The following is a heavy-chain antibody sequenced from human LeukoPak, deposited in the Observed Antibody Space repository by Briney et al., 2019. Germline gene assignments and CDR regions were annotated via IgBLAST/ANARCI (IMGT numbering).Heavy chain of an antibody. CDR1: GDSISSSY. D-gene: IGHD3-22*01. CDR2: VHYTGKT. V-gene: IGHV4-59*01. Sequence: SETLSLTCTVSGDSISSSYWSWIRQPPGKRLEWVGYVHYTGKTNYNPSLNNRATISVDMSKNQFSLTLTSVTVADTAMYYCVRGYYDRSDSSNPFDFWGQGTLVTVSA. J-gene: IGHJ4*02. CDR3: VRGYYDRSDSSNPFDF.